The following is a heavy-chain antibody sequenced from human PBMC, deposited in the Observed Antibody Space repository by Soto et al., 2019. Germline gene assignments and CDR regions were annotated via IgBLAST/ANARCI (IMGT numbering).Heavy chain of an antibody. CDR3: ARDRVGSLDI. CDR2: TSYDGSNK. V-gene: IGHV3-30-3*01. D-gene: IGHD3-10*01. CDR1: GFTFSSYA. Sequence: SGGSLRLSCAASGFTFSSYAMHWVRQAPGKGLEWVAVTSYDGSNKYYADSVKGRFTISRDNAKNTLDLQMNSLRAEDTAVYYCARDRVGSLDIWGQGTMVTVSS. J-gene: IGHJ3*02.